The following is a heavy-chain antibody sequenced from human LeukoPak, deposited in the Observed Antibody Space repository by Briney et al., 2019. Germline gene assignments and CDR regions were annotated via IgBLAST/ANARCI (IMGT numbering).Heavy chain of an antibody. CDR2: ISSSGSTI. D-gene: IGHD2-15*01. CDR3: VFPYWQDLDH. CDR1: GFTFRSHS. V-gene: IGHV3-48*02. J-gene: IGHJ4*02. Sequence: GGSLRLSCAASGFTFRSHSMQWVRQAPGKGLEWVSHISSSGSTIYYADSVKGRFTISRDNAKESLSLQMSSLRDEDTAVYYCVFPYWQDLDHWGQGTLVTVSS.